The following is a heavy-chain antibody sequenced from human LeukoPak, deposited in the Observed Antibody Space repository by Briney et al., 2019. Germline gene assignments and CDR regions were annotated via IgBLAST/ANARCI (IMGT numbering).Heavy chain of an antibody. J-gene: IGHJ4*02. CDR2: ISGSGGST. CDR3: AKDGFDYYDSSGYYYFNY. CDR1: GFTFSSYA. Sequence: GGSLRLSCAASGFTFSSYAMSWVRQAPGKGLEWVSAISGSGGSTYYADSVKGRFTISRDNSKNTLYLQMNSLRAEDTAVYYCAKDGFDYYDSSGYYYFNYWGQGTLVTVSS. D-gene: IGHD3-22*01. V-gene: IGHV3-23*01.